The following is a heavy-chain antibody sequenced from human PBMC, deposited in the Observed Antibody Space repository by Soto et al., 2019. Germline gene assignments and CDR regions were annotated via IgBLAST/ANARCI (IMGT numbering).Heavy chain of an antibody. CDR1: GYTFTSYY. CDR3: GRETLKAATVMDV. Sequence: ASVKVSCKASGYTFTSYYMHWVRQAPGQGLEWMGIINPSGGSTSYAQKFQGRVTMTRDTSTSTVYMELSSLRSEDTAVYYCGRETLKAATVMDVGGKGTTAPVPS. V-gene: IGHV1-46*01. J-gene: IGHJ6*04. CDR2: INPSGGST. D-gene: IGHD6-25*01.